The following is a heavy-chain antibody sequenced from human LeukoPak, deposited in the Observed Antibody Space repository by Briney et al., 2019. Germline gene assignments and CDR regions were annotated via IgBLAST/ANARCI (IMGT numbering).Heavy chain of an antibody. CDR3: VGDLSVGSSWFGPPI. CDR2: IYYSGST. V-gene: IGHV4-31*03. D-gene: IGHD6-13*01. CDR1: GGSISSGGYY. J-gene: IGHJ1*01. Sequence: PSQTLSLTCTVSGGSISSGGYYWSWIRQRPGKGLEWIGYIYYSGSTYYNPSLKSRVTISVDTSKDQFSLKLSSVTAADTAVYYCVGDLSVGSSWFGPPIRGQGTLVTVSS.